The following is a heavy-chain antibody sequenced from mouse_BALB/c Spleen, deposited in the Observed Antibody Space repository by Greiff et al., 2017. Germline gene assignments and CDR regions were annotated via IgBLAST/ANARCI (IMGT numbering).Heavy chain of an antibody. CDR1: GYSITSGYY. CDR2: ISYDGSN. D-gene: IGHD2-4*01. CDR3: ARGLEGYFDV. J-gene: IGHJ1*01. V-gene: IGHV3-6*02. Sequence: DVKLVESGPGLVKPSQSLSLTCSVTGYSITSGYYWNWIRQFPGNKLEWMGYISYDGSNNYNPSLKNRISITRDTSKNQFFLKLNSVTTEDTATYYCARGLEGYFDVWGAGTTVTVSS.